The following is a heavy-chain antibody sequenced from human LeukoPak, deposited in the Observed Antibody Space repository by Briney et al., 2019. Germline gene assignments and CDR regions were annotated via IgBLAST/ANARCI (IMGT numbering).Heavy chain of an antibody. CDR1: GGSISSGGYS. CDR2: IYLIGST. J-gene: IGHJ6*03. D-gene: IGHD5-12*01. V-gene: IGHV4-30-2*03. CDR3: ARLALYIGDYYYYMDV. Sequence: PSETLSLTCAVSGGSISSGGYSWGWVRQPPGKGLELIGYIYLIGSTYYNPSLKSRLTISVGTSKNPFSLKLSSVTAADTAVYYCARLALYIGDYYYYMDVWGKGTTVTVSS.